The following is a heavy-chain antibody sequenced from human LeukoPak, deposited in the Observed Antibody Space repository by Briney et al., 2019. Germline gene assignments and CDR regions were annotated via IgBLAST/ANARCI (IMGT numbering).Heavy chain of an antibody. CDR1: GFTVSSNY. J-gene: IGHJ3*02. CDR2: IYSGGST. V-gene: IGHV3-53*01. D-gene: IGHD6-19*01. Sequence: QTGGSLRLSCAASGFTVSSNYMRWVRQAPGKGLEWVSVIYSGGSTYYADSVKGRFTISRDNAKNSLYLQMNNLRAEDTAVYYCASWGAVAVGAFDIWGQGTMVTVSS. CDR3: ASWGAVAVGAFDI.